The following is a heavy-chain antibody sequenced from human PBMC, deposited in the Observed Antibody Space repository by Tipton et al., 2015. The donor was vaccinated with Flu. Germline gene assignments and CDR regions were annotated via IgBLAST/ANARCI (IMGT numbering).Heavy chain of an antibody. J-gene: IGHJ3*02. D-gene: IGHD7-27*01. Sequence: SLRLSCAASGFTFSNAWMNWVRQAPGQGLAWVGRIRSATDGGTAECAAAVKGRVTSSRDDSKNTLYLQMNSLKTEDTAVYYCTTDAPDWGGKAFDIWGQRTMVTVTS. CDR2: IRSATDGGTA. CDR3: TTDAPDWGGKAFDI. V-gene: IGHV3-15*01. CDR1: GFTFSNAW.